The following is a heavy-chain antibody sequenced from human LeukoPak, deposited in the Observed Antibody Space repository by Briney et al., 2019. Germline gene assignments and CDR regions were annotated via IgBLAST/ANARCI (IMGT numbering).Heavy chain of an antibody. J-gene: IGHJ1*01. CDR1: GGSFSGYY. CDR3: ARDSEYFQH. CDR2: INHSGST. V-gene: IGHV4-34*01. Sequence: SETLSLTCAVYGGSFSGYYWSWIRQPPGKGLEWIGEINHSGSTNYNPSLKSRVTISVDTSKNQFSLKPSSVTAADTAVYYCARDSEYFQHWGQGTLVTVSS.